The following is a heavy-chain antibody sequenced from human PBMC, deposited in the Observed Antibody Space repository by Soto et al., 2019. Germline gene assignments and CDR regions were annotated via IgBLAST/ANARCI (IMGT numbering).Heavy chain of an antibody. D-gene: IGHD6-13*01. CDR2: ISSGSSDT. Sequence: EVQLVESGGGLVKPGESLRLSCEASGFTFSRVSMNWVRQVPGKGLEWVASISSGSSDTWYADSVKGRFIISRDNAKNSLSLQMNSLRPEDTALYYCVKDKWYNNTWYLDYWGQGTLVTVSS. CDR1: GFTFSRVS. CDR3: VKDKWYNNTWYLDY. J-gene: IGHJ4*02. V-gene: IGHV3-21*02.